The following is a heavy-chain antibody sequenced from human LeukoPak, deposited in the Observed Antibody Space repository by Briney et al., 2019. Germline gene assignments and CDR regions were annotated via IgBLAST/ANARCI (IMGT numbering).Heavy chain of an antibody. D-gene: IGHD1-26*01. CDR2: ISSSGSTI. V-gene: IGHV3-48*04. CDR3: ARGGATIYYYYYGMDV. CDR1: GFTFSSYS. J-gene: IGHJ6*02. Sequence: GGSLRLSCAASGFTFSSYSMNWVRQAPGKGLEWVSYISSSGSTIYYADSVKGRFTISRDNAKNSLYLQMNSLRAEDTAVYYCARGGATIYYYYYGMDVWGQGTTVTVSS.